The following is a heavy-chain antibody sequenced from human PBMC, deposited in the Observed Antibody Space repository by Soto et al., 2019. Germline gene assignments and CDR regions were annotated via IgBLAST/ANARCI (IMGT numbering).Heavy chain of an antibody. Sequence: QITLKESGPPLVRPPQTLTLTCTFSGFSLTSGVGVGWIRQPPGKALEWLALIYWDDDKRYSPSLKNRLTITKDTSKNQVVLTMTNVGPMDTATYFCAHIDPEIVTVGGHGGFDYWGQGTLVTVSS. V-gene: IGHV2-5*02. CDR1: GFSLTSGVG. J-gene: IGHJ4*02. CDR2: IYWDDDK. D-gene: IGHD5-12*01. CDR3: AHIDPEIVTVGGHGGFDY.